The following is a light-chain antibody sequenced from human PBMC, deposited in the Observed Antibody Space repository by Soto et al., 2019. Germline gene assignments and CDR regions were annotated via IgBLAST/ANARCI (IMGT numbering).Light chain of an antibody. CDR2: RAS. V-gene: IGKV1-5*03. J-gene: IGKJ2*01. CDR3: QQYKSLYT. CDR1: QSVNIW. Sequence: DIQMTQSPSTLSASVGDRVTITCRASQSVNIWLAWYQQKPGKAPKLLIYRASRLESGVPSRFSGIESSTEFTLTISSLQPDDFATYYCQQYKSLYTFGQGTKLQIK.